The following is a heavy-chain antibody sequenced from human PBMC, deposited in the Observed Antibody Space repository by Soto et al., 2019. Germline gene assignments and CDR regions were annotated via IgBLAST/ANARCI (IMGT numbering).Heavy chain of an antibody. D-gene: IGHD3-10*01. Sequence: GGSLRLSCAASGFTFSCYAMHWVRQAPGKGLEYVSAISSNGGSTYYANSVKGRFTISRDNSKNTLYLQMGSLRAEDMAVYYCARSLSPQYYYGTSMDVWGQGTTVTVSS. V-gene: IGHV3-64*01. J-gene: IGHJ6*02. CDR3: ARSLSPQYYYGTSMDV. CDR1: GFTFSCYA. CDR2: ISSNGGST.